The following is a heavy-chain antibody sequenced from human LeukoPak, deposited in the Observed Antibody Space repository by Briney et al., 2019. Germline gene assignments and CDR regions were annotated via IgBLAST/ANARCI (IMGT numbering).Heavy chain of an antibody. CDR3: ARDLANFGLDP. CDR1: GFTFSSYW. D-gene: IGHD3-16*01. Sequence: GGSLRLSCAASGFTFSSYWMTWVRQAPGKGLEWVANIKRDGSEKHYVDSVKGRFTISRDNAKNSMFLQMNSLRAEDTAVYYCARDLANFGLDPWGQGTLVTVSS. V-gene: IGHV3-7*03. CDR2: IKRDGSEK. J-gene: IGHJ5*02.